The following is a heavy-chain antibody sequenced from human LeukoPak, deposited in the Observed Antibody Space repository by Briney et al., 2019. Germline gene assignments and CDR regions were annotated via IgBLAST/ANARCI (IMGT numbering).Heavy chain of an antibody. Sequence: GGSLRLSCAASGFTFDDYGMSWVRQAPGKGLQWVSAISGGGVSTYYADSVRGRFTISRDNSKNTLYLQMNSLRAEDTAVYYCARKVAAPDYWGQGTLVTVSS. CDR3: ARKVAAPDY. CDR2: ISGGGVST. CDR1: GFTFDDYG. V-gene: IGHV3-23*01. D-gene: IGHD6-19*01. J-gene: IGHJ4*02.